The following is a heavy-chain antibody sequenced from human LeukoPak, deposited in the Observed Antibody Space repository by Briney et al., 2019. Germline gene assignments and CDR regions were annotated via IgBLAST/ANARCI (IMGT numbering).Heavy chain of an antibody. V-gene: IGHV4-4*09. CDR2: IYTSGST. CDR1: GGSISSYY. CDR3: ARHPEAPELWVFDY. D-gene: IGHD5-18*01. J-gene: IGHJ4*02. Sequence: SETLSLTCTVSGGSISSYYWSWIRQPPGKGLEWIGYIYTSGSTNYNPSLKSRVTISVDTSKNQFSLKLTSLTAADTAVYYCARHPEAPELWVFDYWGQGTLVTVSS.